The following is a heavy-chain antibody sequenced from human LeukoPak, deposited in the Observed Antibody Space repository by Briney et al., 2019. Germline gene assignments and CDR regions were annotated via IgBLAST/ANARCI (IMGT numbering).Heavy chain of an antibody. CDR2: INPNSGGT. J-gene: IGHJ4*02. D-gene: IGHD3-22*01. V-gene: IGHV1-2*02. CDR3: ARGGGSKYYYDSSGYCAY. CDR1: GYTFTGYY. Sequence: ASVKVSCKASGYTFTGYYMHWVRQAPGQGLEWMGWINPNSGGTNYAQKFQGRVTMTRDTSISTAYMELSRLRSDDTAVYYCARGGGSKYYYDSSGYCAYWGQGTLVTVSS.